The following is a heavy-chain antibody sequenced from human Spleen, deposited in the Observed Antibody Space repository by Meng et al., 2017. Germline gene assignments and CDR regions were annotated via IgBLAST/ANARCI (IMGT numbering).Heavy chain of an antibody. CDR3: ARGGDGNRRQPLVRRGYYYGLDV. V-gene: IGHV4-59*12. Sequence: SETLSFTCTVSADSMSDYYWSWVRQPPGKGLEWLGYVYESGSTNYDPSLKSRLTKSVDTSNNEFSLKMTSVTAADTAVHYCARGGDGNRRQPLVRRGYYYGLDVWSQGTSVTVSS. CDR1: ADSMSDYY. J-gene: IGHJ6*02. CDR2: VYESGST. D-gene: IGHD6-13*01.